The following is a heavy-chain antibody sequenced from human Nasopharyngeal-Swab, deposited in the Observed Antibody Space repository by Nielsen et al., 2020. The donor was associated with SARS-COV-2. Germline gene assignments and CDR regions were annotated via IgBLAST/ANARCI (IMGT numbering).Heavy chain of an antibody. D-gene: IGHD5-24*01. CDR3: ARKMGPTGLMDV. CDR1: GYSFTIYW. Sequence: GASLPISCQGSGYSFTIYWIAWVRQMPGKGLEWMGIIYPGDSDTNYSPSFQGQVTISADKSINTAYLQWSSLKASDTAMYYCARKMGPTGLMDVWGQGTTVTVSS. CDR2: IYPGDSDT. V-gene: IGHV5-51*01. J-gene: IGHJ6*02.